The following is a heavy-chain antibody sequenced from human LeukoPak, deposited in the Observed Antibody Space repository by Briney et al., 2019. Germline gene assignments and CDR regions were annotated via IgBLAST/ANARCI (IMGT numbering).Heavy chain of an antibody. V-gene: IGHV4-59*12. CDR2: IYYSGST. CDR3: ARETPGSVYPDATFDY. D-gene: IGHD1-26*01. J-gene: IGHJ4*02. CDR1: GGSISSYY. Sequence: SETLSLTCIVSGGSISSYYWSWIRQPPGKGLEWIGYIYYSGSTNYNPSLKSRVTISVDTSKNQFSLKLSSVTAADTAVYYCARETPGSVYPDATFDYWGQGTLVTVSS.